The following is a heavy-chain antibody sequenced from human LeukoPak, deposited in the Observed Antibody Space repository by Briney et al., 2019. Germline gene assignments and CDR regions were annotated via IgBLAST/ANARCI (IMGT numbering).Heavy chain of an antibody. V-gene: IGHV3-23*01. CDR3: AKEEFGA. CDR2: ISGSGGNT. CDR1: GFTFTSYA. Sequence: GGSLRLSCTASGFTFTSYAMSWVRQAPGKGLEWVSTISGSGGNTYYADSVKGRFTISRDNPKNTVYLQMNSLRADDTALYYCAKEEFGAWGQGTLVTVSS. D-gene: IGHD3-10*01. J-gene: IGHJ5*02.